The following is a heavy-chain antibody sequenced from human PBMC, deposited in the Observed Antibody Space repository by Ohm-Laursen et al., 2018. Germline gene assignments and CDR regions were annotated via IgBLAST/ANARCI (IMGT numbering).Heavy chain of an antibody. CDR2: IYYTGST. D-gene: IGHD4-17*01. V-gene: IGHV4-59*01. J-gene: IGHJ4*02. CDR1: GGSISSYY. Sequence: TLSLTCTVSGGSISSYYWSWIRQPPGKGLEWIGYIYYTGSTNYNPSLKSRVTISVDTSKNQFSLKLSSVTAADTAVYYCARDVTVGRTDYWGQGTLVTVSS. CDR3: ARDVTVGRTDY.